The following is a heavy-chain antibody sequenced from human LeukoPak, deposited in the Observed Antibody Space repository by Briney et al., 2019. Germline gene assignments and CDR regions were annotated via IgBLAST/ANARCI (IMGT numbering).Heavy chain of an antibody. CDR3: ARESLEFRFFDF. CDR2: IYTTGRT. CDR1: GGSISSGSYY. J-gene: IGHJ4*02. D-gene: IGHD1-1*01. V-gene: IGHV4-61*02. Sequence: PSETLSLTCTVSGGSISSGSYYWSWIRQPAGKGLEWIGRIYTTGRTIYHPSLKSQVTISINTSKNQFSLKLTSVTATDTAMCYCARESLEFRFFDFWGQGALVTVSS.